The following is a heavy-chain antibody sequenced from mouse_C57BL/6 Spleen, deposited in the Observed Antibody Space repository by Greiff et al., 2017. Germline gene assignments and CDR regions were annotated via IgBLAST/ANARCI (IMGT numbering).Heavy chain of an antibody. CDR1: GYTFTDYN. CDR2: INPNNGGT. D-gene: IGHD1-1*01. V-gene: IGHV1-18*01. J-gene: IGHJ4*01. Sequence: VQLKESGPELVKPGASVKIPCKASGYTFTDYNMDWVKQSHGKSLEWIGDINPNNGGTIYNQKFKGKATLTVDKSSSTAYMELRSLTSEDTAVYYCARERGYYGSSPWAMDYWGQGTSVTVSS. CDR3: ARERGYYGSSPWAMDY.